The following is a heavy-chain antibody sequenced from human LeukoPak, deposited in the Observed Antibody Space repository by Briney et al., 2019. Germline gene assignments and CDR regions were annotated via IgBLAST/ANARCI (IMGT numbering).Heavy chain of an antibody. CDR1: GGSISSYY. Sequence: KPSETLSLTCTVSGGSISSYYWSWIRQPAGKGLEWIGRIYTSGSTNSNPSLKSRVTMSVDTSKNQFSLKLSSVTAADTAVYYCARDLGGYLVGATGGGTSIFDPWGQGTLVTVSS. V-gene: IGHV4-4*07. J-gene: IGHJ5*02. CDR2: IYTSGST. D-gene: IGHD1-26*01. CDR3: ARDLGGYLVGATGGGTSIFDP.